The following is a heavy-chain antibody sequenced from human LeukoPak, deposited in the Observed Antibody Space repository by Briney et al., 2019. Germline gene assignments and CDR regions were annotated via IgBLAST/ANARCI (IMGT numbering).Heavy chain of an antibody. D-gene: IGHD6-13*01. CDR3: ARGAAATY. CDR1: GDSISSGDYY. V-gene: IGHV4-61*08. CDR2: IYSSGST. J-gene: IGHJ4*02. Sequence: SETLSLTCTVSGDSISSGDYYWSWIRQPPGKGLEWIGYIYSSGSTNYNPSLKSRVTISVDTSKNQFSLKLSSVTAADTAVYYCARGAAATYWGQGTLVTVSS.